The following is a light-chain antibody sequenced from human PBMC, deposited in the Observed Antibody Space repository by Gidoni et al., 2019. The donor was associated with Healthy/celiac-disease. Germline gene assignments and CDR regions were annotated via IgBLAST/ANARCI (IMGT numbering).Light chain of an antibody. CDR3: QKYYSTPQT. CDR2: WAS. V-gene: IGKV4-1*01. Sequence: DIVMTQSPVSLAVSLGERATINCKSSQSVFYSSNNKNYLAWYQQKPGQPPKLRIYWASTRESGVPERFSGSGSGTDFTLTIRSLQAEDVAVYYCQKYYSTPQTFGQGTKVEIK. J-gene: IGKJ1*01. CDR1: QSVFYSSNNKNY.